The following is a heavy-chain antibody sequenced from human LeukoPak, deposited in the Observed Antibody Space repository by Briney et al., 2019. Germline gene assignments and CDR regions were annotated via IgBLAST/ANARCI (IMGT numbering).Heavy chain of an antibody. Sequence: ASVKVSFKASGGTFSSYAISWVRQAPGQGLEWMGGIIPIFGTANYAQKFQGRVTITADESTSTAYMELSSLRSEDTAVYYCARARAKQLPDALDIWGQGTMVTVSS. D-gene: IGHD6-6*01. V-gene: IGHV1-69*13. CDR3: ARARAKQLPDALDI. CDR2: IIPIFGTA. CDR1: GGTFSSYA. J-gene: IGHJ3*02.